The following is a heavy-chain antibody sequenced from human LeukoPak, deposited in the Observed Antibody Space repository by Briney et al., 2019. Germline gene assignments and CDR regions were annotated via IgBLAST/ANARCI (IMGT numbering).Heavy chain of an antibody. J-gene: IGHJ4*02. Sequence: PGGSLRLSCAASGFTFSSYAMNWVRQAPGKGLEWVSVICGNGDDTYYADSVKGRFTISRDNSRNTLYLQMTSLRAEDTAVYYCAKGARFGGVIVRLYFDYWGQGTLVTVSS. CDR1: GFTFSSYA. D-gene: IGHD3-16*02. CDR2: ICGNGDDT. V-gene: IGHV3-23*01. CDR3: AKGARFGGVIVRLYFDY.